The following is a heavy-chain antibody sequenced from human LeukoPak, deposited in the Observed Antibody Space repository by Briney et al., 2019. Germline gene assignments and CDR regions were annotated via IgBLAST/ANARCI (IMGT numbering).Heavy chain of an antibody. J-gene: IGHJ6*02. CDR2: ISWNSGSI. D-gene: IGHD5-24*01. Sequence: SLRLSCAASGFTFDDYAMHWVRQAPGKGLEGVSGISWNSGSIVYADSVKGRFTISRDNAKNSLYLQMNSLRAEDTALYYCAKEDNYGMDVWGQGTTVTVSS. CDR1: GFTFDDYA. CDR3: AKEDNYGMDV. V-gene: IGHV3-9*01.